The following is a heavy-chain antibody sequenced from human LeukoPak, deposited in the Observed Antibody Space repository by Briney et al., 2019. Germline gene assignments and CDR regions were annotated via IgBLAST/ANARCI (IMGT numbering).Heavy chain of an antibody. CDR2: IYYSGST. CDR3: ARDGYSTSSGAFDI. Sequence: KSSQTLSLTCTVSGGSISSGGYYWSWIRQHPGKGLEWIGYIYYSGSTYYNPSLKSRVTISVDTSKHQFSLKLTSVTAADTAVYYCARDGYSTSSGAFDIWGQGTMVTVSS. J-gene: IGHJ3*02. CDR1: GGSISSGGYY. D-gene: IGHD6-6*01. V-gene: IGHV4-31*03.